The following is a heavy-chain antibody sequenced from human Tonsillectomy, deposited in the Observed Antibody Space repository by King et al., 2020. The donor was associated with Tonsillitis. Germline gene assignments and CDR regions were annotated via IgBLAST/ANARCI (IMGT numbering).Heavy chain of an antibody. J-gene: IGHJ4*02. D-gene: IGHD4-11*01. CDR2: ISESGDTT. Sequence: VQLVESGGGLVQPGGSLRLSCAASGFTFSSYAMNWVRQAPGKGLEWVSSISESGDTTDYADSWKGRFTISRDNSRNTLFLQMNSLRAEDTAMYYCAKQYLDAAWGQGTLVTVSS. CDR3: AKQYLDAA. V-gene: IGHV3-23*04. CDR1: GFTFSSYA.